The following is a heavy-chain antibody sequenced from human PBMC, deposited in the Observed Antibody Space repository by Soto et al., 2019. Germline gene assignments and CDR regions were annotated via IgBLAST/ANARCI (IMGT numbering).Heavy chain of an antibody. CDR3: VRVVVVAATLNNWFDP. Sequence: PGGSLRLSCAASGFTFSSYAMSWVRQAPGKGLEWVSAISGSGGSTYYADSVKGRFTISRDNSKNTLYLQMSSLRAEDTAVYYCVRVVVVAATLNNWFDPWGQGTLVTVSS. V-gene: IGHV3-23*01. D-gene: IGHD2-15*01. J-gene: IGHJ5*02. CDR1: GFTFSSYA. CDR2: ISGSGGST.